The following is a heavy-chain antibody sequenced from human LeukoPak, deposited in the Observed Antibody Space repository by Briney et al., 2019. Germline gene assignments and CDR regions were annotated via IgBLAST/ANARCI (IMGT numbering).Heavy chain of an antibody. CDR3: ARGGIVVVPAAKD. V-gene: IGHV3-21*01. D-gene: IGHD2-2*01. CDR1: GFTFSSYS. J-gene: IGHJ4*02. CDR2: ISSSSSYV. Sequence: GGSLRLACAASGFTFSSYSMNWVRQAPGKGLEWVSSISSSSSYVYYADSVKGRFTISRDNAKNSLYLQMNSLRAEDTAVYYCARGGIVVVPAAKDWGQGTLVTVSS.